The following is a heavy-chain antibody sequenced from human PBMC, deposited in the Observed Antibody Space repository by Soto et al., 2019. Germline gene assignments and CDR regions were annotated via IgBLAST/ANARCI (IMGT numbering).Heavy chain of an antibody. J-gene: IGHJ3*02. CDR3: ATSIAVASDAFDI. CDR2: IIPILGIA. V-gene: IGHV1-69*04. CDR1: GYTFTSYG. D-gene: IGHD6-19*01. Sequence: SVKVSCKASGYTFTSYGISWVRQAPGQGLEWMGRIIPILGIANYAQKFQGRVTITADKSTSTAYMELSSLRSEDTAVYYCATSIAVASDAFDIWGQGTMVTVSS.